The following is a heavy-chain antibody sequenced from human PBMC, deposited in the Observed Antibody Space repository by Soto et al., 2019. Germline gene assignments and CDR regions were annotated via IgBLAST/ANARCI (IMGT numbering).Heavy chain of an antibody. CDR2: ISSDGGT. CDR1: GFTVRSNY. Sequence: PVGSLRLSCAASGFTVRSNYMSWVRQAPGKGLEWVSAISSDGGTYYTDSVKGRFAISRDISKNTLYLQMNSLTAEDTAIYYCARDVITVAGTADYWGQGTLVTVSS. CDR3: ARDVITVAGTADY. J-gene: IGHJ4*02. D-gene: IGHD6-19*01. V-gene: IGHV3-53*01.